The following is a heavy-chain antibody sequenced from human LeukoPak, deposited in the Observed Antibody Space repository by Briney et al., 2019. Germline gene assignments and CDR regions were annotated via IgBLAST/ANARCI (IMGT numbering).Heavy chain of an antibody. Sequence: PSETLSLTCSVSGASINSNSYYWGWVRQPPGKGLEWIGTIYYTGSTYYSSSLRSRVSISVDTSKNQFSLKLNFVTAADTAVYYCARTGSEYYDSSSYYEKDYWGQGTLVTVSS. V-gene: IGHV4-39*01. CDR2: IYYTGST. J-gene: IGHJ4*02. D-gene: IGHD3-22*01. CDR1: GASINSNSYY. CDR3: ARTGSEYYDSSSYYEKDY.